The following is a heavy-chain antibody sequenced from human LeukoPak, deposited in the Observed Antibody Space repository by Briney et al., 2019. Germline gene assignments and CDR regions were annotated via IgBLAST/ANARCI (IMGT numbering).Heavy chain of an antibody. D-gene: IGHD4-11*01. J-gene: IGHJ4*02. V-gene: IGHV3-7*01. CDR1: GFSFSSYW. CDR3: ARGDHSNYEY. CDR2: IKQDGSEK. Sequence: GGSLRLSCVASGFSFSSYWMAWVRQAPGKGPEWVASIKQDGSEKFYADSVKGRFTISKDNAQNSLYLRMNSLRGEDTAVYYCARGDHSNYEYWGQGTSVTVSS.